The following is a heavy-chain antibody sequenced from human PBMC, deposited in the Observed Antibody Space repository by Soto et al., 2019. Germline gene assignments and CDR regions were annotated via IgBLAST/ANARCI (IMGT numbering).Heavy chain of an antibody. CDR3: ARYDNSGSHGFDI. D-gene: IGHD3-22*01. V-gene: IGHV4-31*03. CDR2: IYYSGST. Sequence: PSETLSLTCTLSGGSLSSGGYYRCWIRPHPGKGLEWIGYIYYSGSTYYNPSLKSRVTISVDTSKNHFSLKLSSVTAADTAVYYCARYDNSGSHGFDIWGQGTMVTVSS. CDR1: GGSLSSGGYY. J-gene: IGHJ3*02.